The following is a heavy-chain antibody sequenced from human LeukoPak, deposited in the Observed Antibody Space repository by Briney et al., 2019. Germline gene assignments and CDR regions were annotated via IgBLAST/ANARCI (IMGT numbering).Heavy chain of an antibody. CDR2: INHSGST. D-gene: IGHD3-3*01. CDR1: GGSFSGYY. V-gene: IGHV4-34*09. CDR3: AREGNDFWSGYCDY. J-gene: IGHJ4*02. Sequence: SETLSLTCAVYGGSFSGYYWSWIRQPPGKGLEWIGEINHSGSTNYNPSLKSRVTISVDTSKNQFSLKLSSVTAADTAVYYCAREGNDFWSGYCDYWGQGTLVTVSS.